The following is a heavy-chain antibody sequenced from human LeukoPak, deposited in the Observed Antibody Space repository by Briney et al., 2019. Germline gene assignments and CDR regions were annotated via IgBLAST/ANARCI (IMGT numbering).Heavy chain of an antibody. CDR2: ISSSGSTM. CDR1: GFIFSDYY. CDR3: ARVKFVDIVATTSLYNWFDP. D-gene: IGHD5-12*01. J-gene: IGHJ5*02. Sequence: PGGSLRLSCAASGFIFSDYYMSWIRQAPGKGLEWVSYISSSGSTMYYTDSVKGRFTISRDNAKNSLYLQMNSLRAEDTAVYYCARVKFVDIVATTSLYNWFDPWGQGTLVTVSS. V-gene: IGHV3-11*04.